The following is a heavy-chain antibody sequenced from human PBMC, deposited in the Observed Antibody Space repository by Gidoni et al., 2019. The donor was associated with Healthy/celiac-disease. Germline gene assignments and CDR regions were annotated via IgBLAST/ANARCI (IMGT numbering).Heavy chain of an antibody. D-gene: IGHD3-22*01. Sequence: FSSYRMHWVRPAPGKGLEWVSSISSSSSYIYYADSVKGRFTISRDNAKNSLYLQMNSMRDEDTPVDYCARDRVFPSYYYDSSGYPLDYWGQGTLVTVSS. J-gene: IGHJ4*02. CDR3: ARDRVFPSYYYDSSGYPLDY. CDR1: FSSYR. V-gene: IGHV3-21*01. CDR2: ISSSSSYI.